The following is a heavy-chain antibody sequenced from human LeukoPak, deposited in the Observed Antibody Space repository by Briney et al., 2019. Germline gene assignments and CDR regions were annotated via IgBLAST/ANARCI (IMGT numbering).Heavy chain of an antibody. CDR1: GFTFSSYG. V-gene: IGHV3-23*01. D-gene: IGHD4-23*01. CDR3: AKDVLTTVVTPSFDY. Sequence: GGSLRLSCTASGFTFSSYGMHWVRQAPGKGLEWVSAISGSGGGTYYADSVKGRFTISRDNSKNTLYLQMNSLRAEDTAVYYCAKDVLTTVVTPSFDYWGQGTLVTVSS. J-gene: IGHJ4*02. CDR2: ISGSGGGT.